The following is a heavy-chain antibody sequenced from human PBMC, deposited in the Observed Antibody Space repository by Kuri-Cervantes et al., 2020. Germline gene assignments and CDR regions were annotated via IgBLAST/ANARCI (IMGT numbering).Heavy chain of an antibody. Sequence: GGSLRLSCVASGFTFSNYWMFWVRQAPGEGLVWVSQISGAGTGQSYADSVKGRFTISRDNTKNTLYLQMNSLRPEDAALYYCTRENISLDYWGQGTLVTVSS. CDR3: TRENISLDY. V-gene: IGHV3-74*01. CDR1: GFTFSNYW. D-gene: IGHD3-3*02. J-gene: IGHJ4*02. CDR2: ISGAGTGQ.